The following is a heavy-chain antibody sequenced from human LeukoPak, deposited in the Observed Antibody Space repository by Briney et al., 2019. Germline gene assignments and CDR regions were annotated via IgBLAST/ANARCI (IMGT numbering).Heavy chain of an antibody. CDR2: FYHREST. V-gene: IGHV4-38-2*02. CDR1: GYSISRGYY. D-gene: IGHD6-6*01. Sequence: ASEPLSLTCTVSGYSISRGYYWGWLRQPPGKGLGWSGCFYHRESTYCNLSLRRRDTLSVDTQKNQFSLKLSSVTAADTAVYYCAGDKYSSSDDYWGRGTLVIVT. CDR3: AGDKYSSSDDY. J-gene: IGHJ4*02.